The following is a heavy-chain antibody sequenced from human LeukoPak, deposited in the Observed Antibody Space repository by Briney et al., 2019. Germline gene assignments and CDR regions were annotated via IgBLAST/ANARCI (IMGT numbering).Heavy chain of an antibody. Sequence: GGSLRLSCAASGFTFSSYEMNWVRQAPGKGLEWVSYISSSGSTIYYADSVEGRFTISRDNAKNSLYLQMNSLRAEDTAVYYCARGVIYFDYWGQGTLVTVSS. CDR3: ARGVIYFDY. D-gene: IGHD3-22*01. J-gene: IGHJ4*02. CDR1: GFTFSSYE. CDR2: ISSSGSTI. V-gene: IGHV3-48*03.